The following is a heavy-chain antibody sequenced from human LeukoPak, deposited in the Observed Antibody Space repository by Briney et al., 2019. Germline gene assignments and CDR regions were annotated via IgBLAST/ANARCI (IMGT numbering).Heavy chain of an antibody. V-gene: IGHV3-74*01. CDR1: GFTFSTYW. J-gene: IGHJ4*02. D-gene: IGHD2-2*01. Sequence: PGGSLRLSCAASGFTFSTYWMPWVRQAPGKGLVWVSRINSDGSSTSYAGSVKGRFTISRDNAKNTLYLQMNSLRAEDTAVYYCARSYCSSTSCLEDYWGQGTLVTVSS. CDR3: ARSYCSSTSCLEDY. CDR2: INSDGSST.